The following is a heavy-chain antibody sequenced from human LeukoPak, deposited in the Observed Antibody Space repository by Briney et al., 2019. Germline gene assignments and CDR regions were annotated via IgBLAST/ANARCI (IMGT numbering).Heavy chain of an antibody. CDR1: GGSFSSYY. V-gene: IGHV4-59*01. Sequence: SETLSLTCTVSGGSFSSYYWSWIRQPPGKGLEWIGYIYYSGSTKNNPSLKSRVTISVDTSKNQFSLKLSSVTAADTAVYYCARGRDYYDSSGYRDAFDIWGQGTMVTVSS. CDR3: ARGRDYYDSSGYRDAFDI. CDR2: IYYSGST. D-gene: IGHD3-22*01. J-gene: IGHJ3*02.